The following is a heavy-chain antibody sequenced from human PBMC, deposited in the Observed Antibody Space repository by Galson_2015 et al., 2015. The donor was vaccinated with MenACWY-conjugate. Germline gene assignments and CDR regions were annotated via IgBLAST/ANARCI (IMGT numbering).Heavy chain of an antibody. V-gene: IGHV1-3*01. J-gene: IGHJ4*02. Sequence: SVKVSCKASGYIFYNYAMHWVRQAPGQRLEWMGWVNVGNGNTKYSQKFQGRVTITTDTFVSTAYMELSSLKSEDTAVYYCARDQIKNCVDYWGQGTLVIVSS. D-gene: IGHD1-1*01. CDR3: ARDQIKNCVDY. CDR2: VNVGNGNT. CDR1: GYIFYNYA.